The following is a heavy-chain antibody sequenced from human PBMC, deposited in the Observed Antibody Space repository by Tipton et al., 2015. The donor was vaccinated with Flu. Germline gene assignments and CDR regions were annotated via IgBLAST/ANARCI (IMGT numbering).Heavy chain of an antibody. CDR1: GYSISSGYY. V-gene: IGHV4-38-2*01. Sequence: GLVKPSETLSLTCGVSGYSISSGYYWGWIRQPPGKGLEWIGSVSHSGSTYYEPSLKSRVTISLDTFQNQFSLKLISVTAADTAVYYCSRSTYYYGSGSSDYWGQGTLVAVSS. CDR3: SRSTYYYGSGSSDY. CDR2: VSHSGST. J-gene: IGHJ4*02. D-gene: IGHD3-10*01.